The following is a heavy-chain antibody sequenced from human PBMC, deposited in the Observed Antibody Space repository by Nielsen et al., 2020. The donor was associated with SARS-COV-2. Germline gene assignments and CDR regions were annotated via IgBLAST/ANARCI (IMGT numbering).Heavy chain of an antibody. D-gene: IGHD5-18*01. Sequence: GSLRLSCTVSGGSISSYYWSWIRQPPGKGLEWIGYIYYSGSTNYNPSLKSRVTISVDTSKNQFSLKLSSVTAADTAVYYCARHGGYSYGYLDYWGQGTLVTVSS. CDR1: GGSISSYY. CDR3: ARHGGYSYGYLDY. V-gene: IGHV4-59*08. CDR2: IYYSGST. J-gene: IGHJ4*02.